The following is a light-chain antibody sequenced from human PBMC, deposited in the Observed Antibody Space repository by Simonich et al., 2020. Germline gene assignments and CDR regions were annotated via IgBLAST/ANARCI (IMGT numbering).Light chain of an antibody. CDR1: SSDVGSYNR. CDR2: DVS. Sequence: QSALTQPPSVSGSPGQSVTISCTGTSSDVGSYNRVSWYQQPPGPAPKLMIYDVSKRPSGVPDRFSGSKSGNTASLTISGLQAEDEADYYCCSYAGSYTWVFGGGTKLTVL. CDR3: CSYAGSYTWV. V-gene: IGLV2-11*01. J-gene: IGLJ3*02.